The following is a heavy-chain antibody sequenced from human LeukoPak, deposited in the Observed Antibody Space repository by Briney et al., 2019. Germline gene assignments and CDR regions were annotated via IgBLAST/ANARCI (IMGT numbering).Heavy chain of an antibody. CDR3: ARDPGDFYYYYGMDV. V-gene: IGHV1-18*01. CDR1: GYTFTSYG. CDR2: ISAYNGNT. D-gene: IGHD7-27*01. Sequence: GASVKVSCKASGYTFTSYGISWVRQAPGQGLEWMGWISAYNGNTNYAQKLQGRVTMTTDTSTSTAYMELRSLRSDDTAVYYCARDPGDFYYYYGMDVWGQGTTVTVSS. J-gene: IGHJ6*02.